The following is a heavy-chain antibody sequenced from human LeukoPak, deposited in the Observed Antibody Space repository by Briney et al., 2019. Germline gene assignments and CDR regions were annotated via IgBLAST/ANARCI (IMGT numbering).Heavy chain of an antibody. Sequence: PSETLSLTCTVSGGSISSYYWSWIRQPPGKGLEWIGYIYYSGSTNYNPSLKSRVTISVDTSKNQFSLKLSSVTAADTAVYYCARDPSYGGGPGAFDIWGQGTMVTVSS. V-gene: IGHV4-59*01. CDR3: ARDPSYGGGPGAFDI. CDR2: IYYSGST. D-gene: IGHD4-23*01. CDR1: GGSISSYY. J-gene: IGHJ3*02.